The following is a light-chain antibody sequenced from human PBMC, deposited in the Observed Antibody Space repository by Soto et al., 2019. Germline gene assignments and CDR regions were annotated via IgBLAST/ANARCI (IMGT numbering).Light chain of an antibody. V-gene: IGKV2-28*01. J-gene: IGKJ1*01. CDR3: MQALQTPWT. CDR2: LGS. Sequence: DIVMTQSPLSLPVTPAEPASISCRSSQSLLHSNGYNYLDWYLQKPGQSPQLLIYLGSNRSSGVPDRFSCSGSGTDFTLKISRVEAEDVGVYYCMQALQTPWTFGQGTKVEIK. CDR1: QSLLHSNGYNY.